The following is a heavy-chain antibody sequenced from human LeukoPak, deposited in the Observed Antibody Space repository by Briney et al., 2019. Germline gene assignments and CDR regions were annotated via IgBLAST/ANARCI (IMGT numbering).Heavy chain of an antibody. CDR1: GGSISSYY. J-gene: IGHJ6*02. D-gene: IGHD3-22*01. CDR2: NYNSETT. Sequence: PSETLSLTCTVSGGSISSYYWSWIRQPPGKGLEWIGYNYNSETTNYNPSLKSRVTISIDASKNQLSLILSSVTAAETAVYYCARHQSYYFDGSSYPSYYYGMDVWGQGTTVTVSS. V-gene: IGHV4-59*08. CDR3: ARHQSYYFDGSSYPSYYYGMDV.